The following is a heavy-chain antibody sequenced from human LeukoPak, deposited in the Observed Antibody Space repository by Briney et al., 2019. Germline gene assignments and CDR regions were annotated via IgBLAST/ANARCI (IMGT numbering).Heavy chain of an antibody. CDR2: FYGGGAT. CDR3: AATSVAYCSGGSCPEEH. V-gene: IGHV3-53*01. D-gene: IGHD2-15*01. CDR1: GFSVTGNY. J-gene: IGHJ4*02. Sequence: GGSLRPSCTASGFSVTGNYMSWVRQAPGKGLEWVSVFYGGGATYHVDSVKGRFTFSRDSSTNTLYLEMNNLRADDTAVYYCAATSVAYCSGGSCPEEHWGPGTLVTVSS.